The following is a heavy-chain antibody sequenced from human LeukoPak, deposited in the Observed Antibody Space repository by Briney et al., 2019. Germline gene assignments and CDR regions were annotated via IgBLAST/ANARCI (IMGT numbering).Heavy chain of an antibody. V-gene: IGHV1-18*01. J-gene: IGHJ6*03. CDR3: ARASIAARPYYYYYMDV. CDR2: ISAYNGNT. D-gene: IGHD6-6*01. CDR1: GYTFTSYG. Sequence: ASVKVSCKASGYTFTSYGISWVRQAPGQGLEWMGWISAYNGNTNYAQKLQGRVTMTTDTSTSTASMELRSLRSDDTAVYYCARASIAARPYYYYYMDVWGKGTTVTVSS.